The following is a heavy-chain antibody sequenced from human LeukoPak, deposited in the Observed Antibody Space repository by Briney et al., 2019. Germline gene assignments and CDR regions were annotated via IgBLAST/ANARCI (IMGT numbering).Heavy chain of an antibody. Sequence: PGGSLRLSCAASGPSITTYMMNWVRQAPGKGLEWVSSISDRSGHIYYADSVKGRFTISRDNAKNSLSLQMSSLRVEDTAVYYCTRNSGWYGISWGQGTLVTVSS. J-gene: IGHJ4*02. CDR1: GPSITTYM. CDR2: ISDRSGHI. V-gene: IGHV3-21*01. CDR3: TRNSGWYGIS. D-gene: IGHD6-19*01.